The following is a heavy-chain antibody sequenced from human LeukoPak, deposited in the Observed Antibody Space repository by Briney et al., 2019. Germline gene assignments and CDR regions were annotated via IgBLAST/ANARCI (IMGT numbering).Heavy chain of an antibody. V-gene: IGHV4-59*08. D-gene: IGHD4-17*01. Sequence: SETLSLTCTVSGGSISSYYWSWIRQPPGKGLEWIGYIYYSGSTNYNPSLKSRVTISVDTSKNQFSLKPSSVTAADTAVYYCARLDRVAPDYGDYVDYYYGMDVWGQGTTVTVSS. J-gene: IGHJ6*02. CDR2: IYYSGST. CDR3: ARLDRVAPDYGDYVDYYYGMDV. CDR1: GGSISSYY.